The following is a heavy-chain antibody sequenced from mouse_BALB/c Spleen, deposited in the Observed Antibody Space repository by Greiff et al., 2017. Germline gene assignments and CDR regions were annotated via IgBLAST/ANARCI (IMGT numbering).Heavy chain of an antibody. J-gene: IGHJ4*01. CDR2: IWSGGST. Sequence: QVQLKQSGPGLVQPSQSLSITCTVSGFSLTSYGVHWVRQSPGKGLEWLGVIWSGGSTDYNAAFISRLSISKDNSKSQVFFKMNSLQANDTAIYYCARMGDYGSSSLYAMDYWGQGTSVTVSS. CDR3: ARMGDYGSSSLYAMDY. D-gene: IGHD1-1*01. V-gene: IGHV2-2*02. CDR1: GFSLTSYG.